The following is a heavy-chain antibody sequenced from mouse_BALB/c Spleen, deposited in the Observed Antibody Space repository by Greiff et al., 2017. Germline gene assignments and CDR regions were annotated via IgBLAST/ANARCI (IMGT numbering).Heavy chain of an antibody. J-gene: IGHJ4*01. CDR3: ARSKVTTGPNAMDY. CDR2: ISSGSSTI. V-gene: IGHV5-17*02. CDR1: GFTFSSFG. D-gene: IGHD2-2*01. Sequence: EVHLVESGGGLVQPGGSRKLSCAASGFTFSSFGMHWVRQAPEKGLEWVAYISSGSSTIYYADTVKGRFTISRDNPKNTLFLQMTSLRSEDTAMYYCARSKVTTGPNAMDYWGQGTSVTVSS.